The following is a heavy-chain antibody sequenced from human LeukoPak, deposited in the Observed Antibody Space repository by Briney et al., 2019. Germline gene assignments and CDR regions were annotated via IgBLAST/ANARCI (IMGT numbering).Heavy chain of an antibody. CDR1: GYTFTNYN. D-gene: IGHD3-22*01. CDR3: ARLDEGFYYDGGGFLY. J-gene: IGHJ4*02. Sequence: GDSLKISCSGSGYTFTNYNIAWVRQMPGKGLEFTGIIYPGDSHVTYSPSFQGQVTISADKSVSTTYLQWSSLKASDTAIYYCARLDEGFYYDGGGFLYWGQGTLLAVSS. V-gene: IGHV5-51*01. CDR2: IYPGDSHV.